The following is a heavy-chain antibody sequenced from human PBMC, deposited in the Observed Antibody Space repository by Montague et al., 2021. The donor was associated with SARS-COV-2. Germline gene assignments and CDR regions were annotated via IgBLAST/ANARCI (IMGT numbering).Heavy chain of an antibody. Sequence: ETLSLTCTVSGSSVSSSGYYWGWIRQPPGKGLEWIGNIYYSGSTYYKPSLKSRVTISLDTSKDQFSLKLNSVTAADTAVYYCSRGGFVVDIIAYHYYYMDVWGQGTPVTVSS. V-gene: IGHV4-39*01. CDR2: IYYSGST. CDR1: GSSVSSSGYY. J-gene: IGHJ6*03. CDR3: SRGGFVVDIIAYHYYYMDV. D-gene: IGHD3-3*01.